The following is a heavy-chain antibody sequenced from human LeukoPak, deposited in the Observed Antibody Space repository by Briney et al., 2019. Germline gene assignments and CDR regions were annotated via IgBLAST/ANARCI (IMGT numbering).Heavy chain of an antibody. V-gene: IGHV1-18*01. Sequence: ASVKVSCKASGYTFTSYGISWVRQAPGQGLEWMGWISAYNGNTNYAQKLQGRVTMTTDTSTSTACMELRSLRSDDTAVYYCATIVWFGESMFDYWGQGTLVTVSS. D-gene: IGHD3-10*01. CDR1: GYTFTSYG. J-gene: IGHJ4*02. CDR2: ISAYNGNT. CDR3: ATIVWFGESMFDY.